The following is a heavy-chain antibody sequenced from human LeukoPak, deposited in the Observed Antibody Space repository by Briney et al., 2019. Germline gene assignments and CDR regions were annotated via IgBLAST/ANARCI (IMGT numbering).Heavy chain of an antibody. CDR1: GYTFTGYY. CDR2: INPNSGGT. V-gene: IGHV1-2*02. D-gene: IGHD2-2*01. Sequence: ASVTVSCKASGYTFTGYYVHWVRQAPGQGLEWMGWINPNSGGTNYAQKFQGRVTMTRDTSISTAYMELSRLRSDDTAVYYCARSDEDAYHPFDYWGQGTLVTVSS. CDR3: ARSDEDAYHPFDY. J-gene: IGHJ4*02.